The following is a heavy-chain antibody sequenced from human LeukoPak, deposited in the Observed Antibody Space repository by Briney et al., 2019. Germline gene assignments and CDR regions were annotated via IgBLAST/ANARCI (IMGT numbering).Heavy chain of an antibody. J-gene: IGHJ4*02. V-gene: IGHV3-21*01. CDR1: GFTFSSYS. CDR3: ATSVGASTYYFDD. CDR2: ISSSSSYI. D-gene: IGHD1-26*01. Sequence: GGSLRLSCAASGFTFSSYSINWVRQAPGKGLEWVSSISSSSSYIYYADSVKGRFTISRDNAKNSLYLQMNSLRADDTAVYYCATSVGASTYYFDDWGQGTLVTVSS.